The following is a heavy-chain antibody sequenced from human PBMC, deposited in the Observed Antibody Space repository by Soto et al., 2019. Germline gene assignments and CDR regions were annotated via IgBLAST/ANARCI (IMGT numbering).Heavy chain of an antibody. D-gene: IGHD1-26*01. CDR2: ISGSAGSA. Sequence: GGSLRLSCTASGLTFSSYAMSWVRQAPGEGLEWVSTISGSAGSAVYAVSVKGRFTISRDNSKNTLYVQMNSLRDEDMAVYYYAKSTRGSYSPFDSWGHGPLVTSP. CDR1: GLTFSSYA. V-gene: IGHV3-23*01. J-gene: IGHJ4*01. CDR3: AKSTRGSYSPFDS.